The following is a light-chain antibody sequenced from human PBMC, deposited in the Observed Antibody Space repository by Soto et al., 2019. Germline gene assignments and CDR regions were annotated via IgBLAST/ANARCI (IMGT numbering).Light chain of an antibody. J-gene: IGKJ1*01. CDR1: QSVSSS. CDR2: GAS. V-gene: IGKV3-15*01. CDR3: QQYNNLLP. Sequence: EVVMTQSPATLSMSPGERATLSCRASQSVSSSLAWYQQKPGQAPRLLIYGASTRATGIPDRFSGSGSETAFTLTISSLQAEYFAIYYCQQYNNLLPFGQGTKVEIK.